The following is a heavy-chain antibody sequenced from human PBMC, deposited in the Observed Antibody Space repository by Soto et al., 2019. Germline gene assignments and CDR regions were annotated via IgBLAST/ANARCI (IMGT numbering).Heavy chain of an antibody. D-gene: IGHD2-2*01. Sequence: PEGSLRLCCAASGLTFSSYAMHWVRQAPGKGLEWVAVISYDGSNKYYADSVKGRFTISRDNSKNTLYLQMNSLRAEDTAVYYCARDRQDIVVVDAHLFRGYYGMDVWGQGTTVTVSS. J-gene: IGHJ6*02. V-gene: IGHV3-30-3*01. CDR1: GLTFSSYA. CDR3: ARDRQDIVVVDAHLFRGYYGMDV. CDR2: ISYDGSNK.